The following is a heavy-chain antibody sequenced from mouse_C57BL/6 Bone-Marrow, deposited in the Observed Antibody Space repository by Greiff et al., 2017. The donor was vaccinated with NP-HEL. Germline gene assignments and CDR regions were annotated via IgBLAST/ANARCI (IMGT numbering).Heavy chain of an antibody. CDR3: ARSEEAWFAY. CDR1: GYTFTSYW. CDR2: IYPSDSET. J-gene: IGHJ3*01. V-gene: IGHV1-61*01. Sequence: QVQLQQPGAELVRPGSSVKLSCKASGYTFTSYWMDWVKQRPGQGLEWIGNIYPSDSETHYNQKFKDKATLTVDKSSSTAYMQLSSLTSEDSAVYYCARSEEAWFAYWGQGTLVTVSA.